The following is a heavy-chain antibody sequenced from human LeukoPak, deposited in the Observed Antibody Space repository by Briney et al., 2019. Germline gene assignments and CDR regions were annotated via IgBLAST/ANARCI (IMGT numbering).Heavy chain of an antibody. CDR1: GYTFTSYD. D-gene: IGHD3-10*01. CDR3: ANGEMVRGVTGDY. V-gene: IGHV1-8*03. CDR2: MNPNSGNT. J-gene: IGHJ4*02. Sequence: ASVKVSCKASGYTFTSYDINWVRQATGQGLEWMGWMNPNSGNTGYAQKFQGRVTITRNTSISTAYMELSSLRSEDTAVYYCANGEMVRGVTGDYWGQGTLVTVSS.